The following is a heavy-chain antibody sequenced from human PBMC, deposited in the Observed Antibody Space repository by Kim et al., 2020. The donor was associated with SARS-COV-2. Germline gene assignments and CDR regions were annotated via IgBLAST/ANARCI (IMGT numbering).Heavy chain of an antibody. J-gene: IGHJ4*02. V-gene: IGHV4-34*01. Sequence: YNPALTSRVTISVDTSKNQFSLKLSSVTAADTAVYYCARGYGSGSYYNGWGQGTLVTVSS. CDR3: ARGYGSGSYYNG. D-gene: IGHD3-10*01.